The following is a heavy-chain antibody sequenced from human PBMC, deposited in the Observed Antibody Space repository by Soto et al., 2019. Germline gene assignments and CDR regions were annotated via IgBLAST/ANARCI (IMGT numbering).Heavy chain of an antibody. CDR1: GFTFSSYS. D-gene: IGHD3-22*01. J-gene: IGHJ4*02. V-gene: IGHV3-21*01. Sequence: PGGSLRLSCAASGFTFSSYSMNWVRQAPGKGLEWVSSISSSSYIYYADSVKGRFTISRDNAKNSLYLQMNSLRAEDTAVYYCASDGPAYYYDSSPVDYWGQGTLVTVSS. CDR2: ISSSSYI. CDR3: ASDGPAYYYDSSPVDY.